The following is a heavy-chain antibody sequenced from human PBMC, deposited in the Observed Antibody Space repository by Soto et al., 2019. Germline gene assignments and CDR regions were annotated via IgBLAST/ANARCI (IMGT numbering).Heavy chain of an antibody. CDR3: ALGGPTRKYYYYYYMDV. CDR2: MNPNSGNT. V-gene: IGHV1-8*01. J-gene: IGHJ6*03. Sequence: ASVKVSCKASGYTFTSYDINWVRQATGQGLEWMGWMNPNSGNTGYAQKFQGRVTMTRNTSISTAYMELSSLRSEDTAVYYCALGGPTRKYYYYYYMDVWGKGTTVTVSS. D-gene: IGHD4-17*01. CDR1: GYTFTSYD.